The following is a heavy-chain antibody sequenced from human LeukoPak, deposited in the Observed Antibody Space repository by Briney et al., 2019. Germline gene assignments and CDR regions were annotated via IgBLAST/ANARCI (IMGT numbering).Heavy chain of an antibody. Sequence: SETLSLTCTVSGGSISSSSYYWGWIRQPPGKGLEWIGSIYYSGSTYYNPSLKSRVTISVDTSKNQFSLKLSSVTAADTAVYYCARSGYIPPRSYYFDYWGQGTLVTVSS. CDR1: GGSISSSSYY. CDR3: ARSGYIPPRSYYFDY. CDR2: IYYSGST. V-gene: IGHV4-39*01. J-gene: IGHJ4*02. D-gene: IGHD3-22*01.